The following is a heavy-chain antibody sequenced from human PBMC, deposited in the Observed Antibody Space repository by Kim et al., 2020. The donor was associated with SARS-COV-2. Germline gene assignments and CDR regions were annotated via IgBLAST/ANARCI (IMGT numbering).Heavy chain of an antibody. D-gene: IGHD1-1*01. CDR2: ISHSGST. Sequence: SETLSLTCVVYGESISDHYWSWIRQPPGKGLEWIGEISHSGSTMYNPSLKSRVIISVDMSKNQFSLKLSSVTAADTAVYYCARANQKLTYDHYYGLDVWG. J-gene: IGHJ6*01. V-gene: IGHV4-34*01. CDR3: ARANQKLTYDHYYGLDV. CDR1: GESISDHY.